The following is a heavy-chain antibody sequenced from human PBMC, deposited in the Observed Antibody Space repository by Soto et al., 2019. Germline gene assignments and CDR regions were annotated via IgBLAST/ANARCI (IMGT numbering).Heavy chain of an antibody. CDR2: IVVGSGNT. J-gene: IGHJ5*02. CDR1: GFTFTSSA. D-gene: IGHD4-17*01. CDR3: AAGAVTTLWWFDP. Sequence: QMQLVQSGPEVKKLGTSVKVSCKASGFTFTSSAVQWVRQARGQRLEWIGWIVVGSGNTNYAQKFQERVTITRDMSTSTAYMELSSLRSEDTAVYYCAAGAVTTLWWFDPWGQGTLVTVSS. V-gene: IGHV1-58*01.